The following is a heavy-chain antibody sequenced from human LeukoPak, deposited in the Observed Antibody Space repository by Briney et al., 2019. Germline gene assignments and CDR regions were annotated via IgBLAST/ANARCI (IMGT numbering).Heavy chain of an antibody. CDR1: GFTFSSYG. D-gene: IGHD3-10*01. V-gene: IGHV3-30*03. CDR3: ARGGQAGTGDL. J-gene: IGHJ5*02. Sequence: GGSLRLSCAASGFTFSSYGMHWVRQAPGKGLEWVAVISYDGSNKYYADSVKGRFTISRDNSKNTLYLQMNSLRAEDTAVYYCARGGQAGTGDLWGQGTLVTVSS. CDR2: ISYDGSNK.